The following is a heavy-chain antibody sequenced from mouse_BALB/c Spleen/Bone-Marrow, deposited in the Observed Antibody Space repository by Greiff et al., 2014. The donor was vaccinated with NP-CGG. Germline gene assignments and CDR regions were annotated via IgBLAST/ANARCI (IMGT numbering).Heavy chain of an antibody. D-gene: IGHD2-4*01. J-gene: IGHJ3*01. CDR3: ARNKNDYDGTLAY. CDR2: IWSGGST. CDR1: VFSLTSYG. V-gene: IGHV2-4-1*01. Sequence: QVQLKQSGPGLVQPSQSLSITCTVSVFSLTSYGVHWVRQSPGKGLEWLGVIWSGGSTDYNAAFISRLSISKDNSKSQVFFKMNSLQADDTAIYYCARNKNDYDGTLAYWGQGTLVTVSA.